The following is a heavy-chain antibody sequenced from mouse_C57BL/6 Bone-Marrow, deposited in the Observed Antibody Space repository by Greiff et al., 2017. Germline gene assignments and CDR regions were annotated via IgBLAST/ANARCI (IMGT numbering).Heavy chain of an antibody. CDR3: TTSVLLRWAWFAY. CDR2: IDPENGDT. D-gene: IGHD1-1*01. V-gene: IGHV14-4*01. J-gene: IGHJ3*01. Sequence: EVKVVESGAELVRPGASVKLSCTASGFNIKDDYMHWVKQRPEQGLEWIGWIDPENGDTEYASKFQGKATITADTSSNTAYLQLSSLTSEDTAVYYCTTSVLLRWAWFAYWGQGTLVTVSA. CDR1: GFNIKDDY.